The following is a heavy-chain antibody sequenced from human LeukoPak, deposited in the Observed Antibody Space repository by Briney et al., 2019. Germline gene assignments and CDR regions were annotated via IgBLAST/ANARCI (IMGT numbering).Heavy chain of an antibody. D-gene: IGHD2-8*02. CDR3: ARDAVAIWYSFDS. V-gene: IGHV1-2*02. J-gene: IGHJ4*02. CDR2: INPQSGDT. CDR1: GDTFTGYY. Sequence: ASVTVSCKSSGDTFTGYYVHWVRQAPGQGLKWMGWINPQSGDTYYAQKFQGRVALTRDTSISTAYMELSRLRSDDTAVYFCARDAVAIWYSFDSWGQGTLVTVSS.